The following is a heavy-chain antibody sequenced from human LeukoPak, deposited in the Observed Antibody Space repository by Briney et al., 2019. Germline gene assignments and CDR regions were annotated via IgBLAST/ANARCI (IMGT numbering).Heavy chain of an antibody. V-gene: IGHV3-33*01. CDR1: GFTFSSYG. Sequence: GRSLRLSCAASGFTFSSYGMHWVRQAPGKGLEWVAVIWYDGSNKYYADSVKGRFTISRDNSKNTLYLQMNSLRAEDTAVYYFATIAALDAFDIWAQGTLVTVSS. J-gene: IGHJ3*02. D-gene: IGHD6-13*01. CDR3: ATIAALDAFDI. CDR2: IWYDGSNK.